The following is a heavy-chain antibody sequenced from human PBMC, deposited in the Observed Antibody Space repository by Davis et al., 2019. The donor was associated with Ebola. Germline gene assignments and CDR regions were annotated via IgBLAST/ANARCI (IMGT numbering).Heavy chain of an antibody. Sequence: GESLKISCAVSGFTFSNYNMNWVRQTPGKGLEWVSHISDDSSSTYYADSVKGRFTISRDNAKNSLYLQLNTLRDEDTAVYYCARDAVGATTDYWGQGTLVTVSS. CDR1: GFTFSNYN. CDR2: ISDDSSST. V-gene: IGHV3-48*02. D-gene: IGHD1-26*01. CDR3: ARDAVGATTDY. J-gene: IGHJ4*02.